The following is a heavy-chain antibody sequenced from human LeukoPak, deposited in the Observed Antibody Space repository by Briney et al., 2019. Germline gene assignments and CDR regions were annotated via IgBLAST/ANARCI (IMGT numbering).Heavy chain of an antibody. CDR3: ARDVVAAAGTWDY. J-gene: IGHJ4*02. D-gene: IGHD6-13*01. CDR2: IYHSGST. Sequence: SETLSLTCTVSGYSLSSGYYWGWIRQPPGKGLEWIGSIYHSGSTYYNPSLKSRVTISVDTSKNQFSLKLSSVTAADTAVYYCARDVVAAAGTWDYWGQGTLVTVSS. CDR1: GYSLSSGYY. V-gene: IGHV4-38-2*02.